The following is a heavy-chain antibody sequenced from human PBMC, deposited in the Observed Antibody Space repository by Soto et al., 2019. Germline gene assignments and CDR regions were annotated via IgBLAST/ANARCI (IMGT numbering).Heavy chain of an antibody. CDR2: ISGSGGST. J-gene: IGHJ4*02. Sequence: GGSLRLSCAASGFTFSSYAMSWVRQSPGKGLEWVSAISGSGGSTYYADSVKGRFTISRDNSKNTLYVQMNSLRADDTAVYYCAKGFVEMATIDYWGQGTLVTVSS. CDR1: GFTFSSYA. V-gene: IGHV3-23*01. CDR3: AKGFVEMATIDY. D-gene: IGHD2-15*01.